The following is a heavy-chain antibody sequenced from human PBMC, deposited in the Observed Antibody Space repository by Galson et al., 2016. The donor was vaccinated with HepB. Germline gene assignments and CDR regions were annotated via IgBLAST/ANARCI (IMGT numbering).Heavy chain of an antibody. CDR2: VYPGDSDA. CDR1: GYSFINNW. CDR3: ARSIAVAGPSDF. D-gene: IGHD6-19*01. V-gene: IGHV5-51*01. J-gene: IGHJ4*02. Sequence: QSGAEVKKPGESLRISCKASGYSFINNWIGWVRQLPGKGLEWMGTVYPGDSDARYSPSFQGQVTISADKSISTAYLQWSSLKASDSGMYFCARSIAVAGPSDFWGQGTLVIVSS.